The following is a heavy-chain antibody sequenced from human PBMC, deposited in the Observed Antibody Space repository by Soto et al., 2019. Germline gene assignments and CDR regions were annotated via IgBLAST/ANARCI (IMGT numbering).Heavy chain of an antibody. CDR1: GGSISNYY. CDR3: ARDHPHSYGVYYFDY. V-gene: IGHV4-59*01. Sequence: SETLSLTCTVSGGSISNYYWNWIRQSPGKGLEWIGYIYSSGSTHYNPSLQNRITISIDTSKNQVSLKVISVTAADTALYYCARDHPHSYGVYYFDYWGQGTPVTVSS. J-gene: IGHJ4*02. D-gene: IGHD5-18*01. CDR2: IYSSGST.